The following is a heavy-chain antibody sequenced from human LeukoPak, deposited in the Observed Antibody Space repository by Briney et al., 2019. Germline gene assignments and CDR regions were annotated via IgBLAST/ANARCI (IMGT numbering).Heavy chain of an antibody. Sequence: GGSLRLSCAASGFTFSSYAMSWVRQAPGKGLEWVSAISGSGGSTYYADSVKGRFTISRDNSENTLYLQMNSLRAEDTAVYYCAKKRQLWLHFDYWGQGTLVTVSS. V-gene: IGHV3-23*01. CDR3: AKKRQLWLHFDY. CDR2: ISGSGGST. J-gene: IGHJ4*02. CDR1: GFTFSSYA. D-gene: IGHD5-18*01.